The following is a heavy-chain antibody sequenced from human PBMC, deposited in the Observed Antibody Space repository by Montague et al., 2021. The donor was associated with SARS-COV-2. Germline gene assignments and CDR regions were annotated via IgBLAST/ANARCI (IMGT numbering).Heavy chain of an antibody. J-gene: IGHJ6*02. V-gene: IGHV4-59*01. CDR1: GGSISSYY. CDR2: INYSGSA. CDR3: ARRGVVVIPAVVEYYYGMDV. Sequence: SETLSLTCTVSGGSISSYYWNWIRQSPCKGLEWIGYINYSGSANYNPSLKSRVTISVDTSKNQLSLNLSSVTAADTAVYYCARRGVVVIPAVVEYYYGMDVWGQGTTVTVSS. D-gene: IGHD2-2*01.